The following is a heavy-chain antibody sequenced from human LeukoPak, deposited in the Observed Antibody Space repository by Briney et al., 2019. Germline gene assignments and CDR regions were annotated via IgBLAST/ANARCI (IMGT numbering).Heavy chain of an antibody. V-gene: IGHV3-33*01. CDR3: ARDGTGIFGMDV. CDR1: GFTFSNYG. J-gene: IGHJ6*02. CDR2: IWYDGSNK. Sequence: GGSLRLSCAASGFTFSNYGMHWVRQAPGKGLEWVAVIWYDGSNKYYADSVKGRFTISRDNSKNTLYLQMNSLRAEDTAVHYCARDGTGIFGMDVWGQGTTVTVSS.